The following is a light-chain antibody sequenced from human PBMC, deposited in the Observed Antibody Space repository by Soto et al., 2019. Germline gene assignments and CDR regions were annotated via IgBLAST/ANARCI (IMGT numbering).Light chain of an antibody. CDR1: QSVSSSY. CDR2: DAS. J-gene: IGKJ4*01. CDR3: QQRSNWPPLT. V-gene: IGKV3-11*01. Sequence: IVLAQSPGTLSLSPGERSTLSFMASQSVSSSYLAWYQQKPGQAPRLLIYDASNRATGIPARFSGSGSGTDFTLTISSLEPEDFAVYYCQQRSNWPPLTFGGGTKVDIK.